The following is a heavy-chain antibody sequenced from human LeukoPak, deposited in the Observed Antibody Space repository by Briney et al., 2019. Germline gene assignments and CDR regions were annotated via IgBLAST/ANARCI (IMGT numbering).Heavy chain of an antibody. CDR1: GFTVSTYY. D-gene: IGHD1-1*01. J-gene: IGHJ2*01. Sequence: GGSLRLAWAASGFTVSTYYMSWGRQAGGKGREWVSIIYRGGTTYYADSGKGRFTISRDTCKNTFSGQMKSLRADDTAVYFCARVGDHFHWNLDLWGRGTLVTVSS. CDR3: ARVGDHFHWNLDL. CDR2: IYRGGTT. V-gene: IGHV3-53*01.